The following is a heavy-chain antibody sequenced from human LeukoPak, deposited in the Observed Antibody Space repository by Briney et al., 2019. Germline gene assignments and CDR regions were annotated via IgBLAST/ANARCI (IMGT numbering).Heavy chain of an antibody. V-gene: IGHV1-24*01. Sequence: ASVKVSCKVSGYTLTELSMHWVRQAPGKGVEGMGGFDPEDGETIYAQKFQGRVTMTEDTSTDTAYMELSSLRSEDTAVYYCATAIDTQGYYYYYMDVWGKGTTVTVSS. CDR3: ATAIDTQGYYYYYMDV. CDR2: FDPEDGET. D-gene: IGHD2-2*02. CDR1: GYTLTELS. J-gene: IGHJ6*03.